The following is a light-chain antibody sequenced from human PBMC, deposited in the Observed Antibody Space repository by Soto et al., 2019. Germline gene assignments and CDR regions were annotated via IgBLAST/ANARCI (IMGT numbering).Light chain of an antibody. CDR2: GAS. CDR1: QSVSSNN. J-gene: IGKJ3*01. CDR3: QQYGRSPFT. V-gene: IGKV3-20*01. Sequence: EIVLTQSPGTLSLSPGERATLSCRASQSVSSNNLAWYQQRPGQAPRVVIYGASTRATGTPERFSGSGSGTDFTLTISRLEPEDFAVYYCQQYGRSPFTFGPGTKVDI.